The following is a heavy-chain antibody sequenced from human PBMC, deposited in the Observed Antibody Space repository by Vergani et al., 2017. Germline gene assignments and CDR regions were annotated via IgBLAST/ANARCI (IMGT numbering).Heavy chain of an antibody. CDR3: AKDSLGSSYYDFWSGYYTGSDGMDV. CDR2: ISYDGSNK. J-gene: IGHJ6*02. CDR1: GFTFSSYG. D-gene: IGHD3-3*01. Sequence: VQLVESGGGLVQPGRSLRLSCAASGFTFSSYGMHWVRQAPGKGLEWVAVISYDGSNKYYADSVKGRFTISRDNSKNTLYLQMNSLRAEDTAVYYCAKDSLGSSYYDFWSGYYTGSDGMDVWGQGTTVTVSS. V-gene: IGHV3-30*18.